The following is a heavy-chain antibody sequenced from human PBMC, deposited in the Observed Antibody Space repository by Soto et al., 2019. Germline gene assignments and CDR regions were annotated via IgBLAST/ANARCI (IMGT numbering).Heavy chain of an antibody. Sequence: GGSLRLSCAASGFTFSSYGMHWVRQAPGKGLEWVAVIWYDGSNKYYADSVKGRFTISRDNSKNTLYLQMNSLRAEDTAVYYCAREATVTGSYYYGMDVWGQGTTVTVSS. J-gene: IGHJ6*02. CDR2: IWYDGSNK. CDR1: GFTFSSYG. D-gene: IGHD4-4*01. CDR3: AREATVTGSYYYGMDV. V-gene: IGHV3-33*01.